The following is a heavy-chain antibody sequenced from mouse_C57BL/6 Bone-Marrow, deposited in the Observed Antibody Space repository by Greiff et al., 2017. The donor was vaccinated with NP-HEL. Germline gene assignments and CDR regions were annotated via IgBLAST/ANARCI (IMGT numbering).Heavy chain of an antibody. V-gene: IGHV1-72*01. CDR3: ALYYYGSRGWYCDV. CDR2: IDPNSGGT. J-gene: IGHJ1*03. Sequence: QVQLQQPGADLVKPGASVKLSCKASGYTFTSYWMHWVKQRPGRGLEWIGRIDPNSGGTKFNEPFQTQATLTVDKPSSTAYMQLSSLTSEDSAVDYGALYYYGSRGWYCDVGGRGTTVTVSS. CDR1: GYTFTSYW. D-gene: IGHD1-1*01.